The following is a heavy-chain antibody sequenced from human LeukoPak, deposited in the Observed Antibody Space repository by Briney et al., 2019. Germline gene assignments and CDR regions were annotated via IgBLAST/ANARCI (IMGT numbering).Heavy chain of an antibody. D-gene: IGHD1-26*01. V-gene: IGHV4-59*01. CDR1: GGSISSYY. CDR2: IYYSGST. J-gene: IGHJ4*02. Sequence: PSETLSLTCTVSGGSISSYYWSWIRQPPGKGLEWIGYIYYSGSTNYNPSLKSRVTISVDTSKNQFSLKLSSVTAADTAVYYCARAGSLHGGYFDYWGQGTLVTVSS. CDR3: ARAGSLHGGYFDY.